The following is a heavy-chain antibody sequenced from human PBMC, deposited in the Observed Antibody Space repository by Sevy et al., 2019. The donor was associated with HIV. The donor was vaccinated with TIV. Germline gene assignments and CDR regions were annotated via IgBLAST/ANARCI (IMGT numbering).Heavy chain of an antibody. CDR1: GFSLSTSGMC. Sequence: SGPTLVNPTQTLTLTCTFSGFSLSTSGMCVSWIRQPPGKALEWLALIDWEDEKYYSTSLKTRLTISKDTSKNQVVLTVTNLECVDTATYHCPRILDVGDDSSGYHPHGMDVWGKVTTVTVSS. CDR3: PRILDVGDDSSGYHPHGMDV. D-gene: IGHD3-22*01. V-gene: IGHV2-70*12. CDR2: IDWEDEK. J-gene: IGHJ6*04.